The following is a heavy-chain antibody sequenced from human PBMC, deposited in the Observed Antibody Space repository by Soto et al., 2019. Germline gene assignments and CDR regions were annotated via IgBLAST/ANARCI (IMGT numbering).Heavy chain of an antibody. CDR3: ARRGASATHDQ. CDR1: GDTFTTYD. V-gene: IGHV1-8*01. Sequence: VSVKVSCKASGDTFTTYDINWVRQATGQGLEWMGWMNPNSGYADYAQNFQGRVTMSRDTSIKTAYMELSHLKSEDTAVYYCARRGASATHDQWGQGTLVTVSS. CDR2: MNPNSGYA. J-gene: IGHJ4*02.